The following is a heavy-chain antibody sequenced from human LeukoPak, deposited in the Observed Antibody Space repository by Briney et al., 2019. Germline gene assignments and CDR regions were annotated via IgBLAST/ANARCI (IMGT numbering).Heavy chain of an antibody. CDR2: ISGSGSNT. CDR3: AKVVGTGTTPTDY. V-gene: IGHV3-23*01. CDR1: GFTFSSYA. Sequence: GGSLRLSCAASGFTFSSYAMSWVRQAPGKGLEWVSVISGSGSNTDYADSVKGRFTISRDNSKNTLSLQMNSPRAEDTALYYCAKVVGTGTTPTDYWGQGTLVTVPS. D-gene: IGHD1-1*01. J-gene: IGHJ4*02.